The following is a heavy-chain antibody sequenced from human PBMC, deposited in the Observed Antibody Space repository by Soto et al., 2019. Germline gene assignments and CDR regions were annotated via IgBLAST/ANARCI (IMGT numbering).Heavy chain of an antibody. V-gene: IGHV2-70*11. D-gene: IGHD4-17*01. CDR1: GFSLSTSGMC. J-gene: IGHJ4*02. CDR2: IDWDDDK. Sequence: SGPTLVNPTQTLTLTCTFSGFSLSTSGMCVSWIRQPPGKALEWLARIDWDDDKYYSTSLKTRLTISKDTSKNQVVLTMTNMDPVDTATYYCARIRLDYGDYFRIIDYWGQGPLVTVSS. CDR3: ARIRLDYGDYFRIIDY.